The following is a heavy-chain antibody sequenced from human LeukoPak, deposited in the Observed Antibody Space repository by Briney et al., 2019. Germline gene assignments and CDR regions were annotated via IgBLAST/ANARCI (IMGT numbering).Heavy chain of an antibody. Sequence: GGSLRLSCAASGFTFSIYWMHWVRQAPGKGLVYVSHINNDGSSTSYADSVKGRFTISRDNAKNTLDLQMNSLRAEDTAVYYCARDQLEDWYSSGWYLNWGQGTLVTVSS. J-gene: IGHJ4*02. V-gene: IGHV3-74*01. CDR3: ARDQLEDWYSSGWYLN. CDR2: INNDGSST. D-gene: IGHD6-19*01. CDR1: GFTFSIYW.